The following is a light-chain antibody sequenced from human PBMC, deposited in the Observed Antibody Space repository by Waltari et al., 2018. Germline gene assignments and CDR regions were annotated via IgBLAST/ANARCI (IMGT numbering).Light chain of an antibody. J-gene: IGLJ2*01. V-gene: IGLV2-14*03. Sequence: QSALTQPASESGSPGQSITISCTGTSRDAGAYNYVSWYQQNPGKAPRLMIYDVSKRPSWVSNRFSGSKSGNTASLTISGLQAEDEADYYCSSYTTSSTVVFGGGTKLTVL. CDR2: DVS. CDR3: SSYTTSSTVV. CDR1: SRDAGAYNY.